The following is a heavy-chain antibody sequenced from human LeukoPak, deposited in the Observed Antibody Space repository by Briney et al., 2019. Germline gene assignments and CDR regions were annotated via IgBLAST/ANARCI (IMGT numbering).Heavy chain of an antibody. CDR2: TYYRSKWYN. CDR3: ARVVSGWPDTKTMYNWFDP. J-gene: IGHJ5*02. CDR1: GDSVSSNSAA. V-gene: IGHV6-1*01. D-gene: IGHD6-19*01. Sequence: SQTLSLTCAISGDSVSSNSAAWNWIRQSPSRGLEWLGRTYYRSKWYNDYAVSVKSRITINPDTSKNQFSLQLNSVTPEDTAVYYCARVVSGWPDTKTMYNWFDPWGQGTLVTVSS.